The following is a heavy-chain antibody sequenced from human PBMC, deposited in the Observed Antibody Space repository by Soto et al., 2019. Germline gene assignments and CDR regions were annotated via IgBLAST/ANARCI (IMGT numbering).Heavy chain of an antibody. V-gene: IGHV1-58*01. CDR2: IVVGSGNT. D-gene: IGHD3-22*01. CDR1: GFTFTSSA. J-gene: IGHJ4*02. CDR3: ARNKKEYYDSSGYPADY. Sequence: SVKVSCKASGFTFTSSAVQWVRQARGQRLEWIGWIVVGSGNTNYAQKFQERVTITRDMSTSTAYMELSSLRSDDTAVYYCARNKKEYYDSSGYPADYWGQG.